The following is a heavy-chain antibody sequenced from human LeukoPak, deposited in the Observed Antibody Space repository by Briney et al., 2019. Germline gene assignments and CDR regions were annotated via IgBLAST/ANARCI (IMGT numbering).Heavy chain of an antibody. CDR3: ARDWGYDILTGYLPLDY. CDR2: ISSSSSYI. V-gene: IGHV3-21*01. D-gene: IGHD3-9*01. Sequence: PGGSLRLSCAASGFTFSSDSMNWVRQAPGKGLEWVSSISSSSSYIYYADSVKGRFTISRDNAKNSLYLQMNSLRAEDTAVYYCARDWGYDILTGYLPLDYWGQGTLVTVSS. J-gene: IGHJ4*02. CDR1: GFTFSSDS.